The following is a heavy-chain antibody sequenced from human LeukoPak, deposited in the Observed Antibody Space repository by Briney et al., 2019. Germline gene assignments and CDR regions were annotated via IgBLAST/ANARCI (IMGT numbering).Heavy chain of an antibody. CDR3: ARGGWLRVNWFDP. CDR1: GGSISSSNW. V-gene: IGHV4-4*02. D-gene: IGHD5-12*01. J-gene: IGHJ5*02. CDR2: INHSGST. Sequence: PSGTLSLTCAVSGGSISSSNWWSWVRQPPGKGLEWIGEINHSGSTNYNPSLKRRVTISVDTSKNQFSLKLSSVTAADTAVYYCARGGWLRVNWFDPWGQGTLVTVSS.